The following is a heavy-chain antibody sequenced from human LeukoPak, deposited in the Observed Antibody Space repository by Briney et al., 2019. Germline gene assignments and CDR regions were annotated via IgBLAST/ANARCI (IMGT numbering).Heavy chain of an antibody. D-gene: IGHD1-26*01. CDR2: IYSGGST. CDR3: ARDSGYSGSYYVWDAFDI. V-gene: IGHV3-66*01. CDR1: GFTVSSNY. Sequence: GGSLRLSCAASGFTVSSNYMSWVRQAPGRGLKWVSVIYSGGSTYYADSVKGRFTISRDNSKNTLYLQMNSLRAEDTAVYYCARDSGYSGSYYVWDAFDIWGQGTMVTVSS. J-gene: IGHJ3*02.